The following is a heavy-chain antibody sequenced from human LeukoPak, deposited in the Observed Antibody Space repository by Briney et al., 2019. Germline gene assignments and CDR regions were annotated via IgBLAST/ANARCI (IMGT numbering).Heavy chain of an antibody. Sequence: SETLSLTCTVSGGSISSSSYYWGWIRQPPGKGLEWIGSIYYSGSTYYNPSLKSRVTISVDTSKNQFSLKLSSVTAADTAVYYCARGYYDSSGYYQSPIFDYWGQGTLVTVSS. CDR2: IYYSGST. CDR1: GGSISSSSYY. V-gene: IGHV4-39*07. J-gene: IGHJ4*02. CDR3: ARGYYDSSGYYQSPIFDY. D-gene: IGHD3-22*01.